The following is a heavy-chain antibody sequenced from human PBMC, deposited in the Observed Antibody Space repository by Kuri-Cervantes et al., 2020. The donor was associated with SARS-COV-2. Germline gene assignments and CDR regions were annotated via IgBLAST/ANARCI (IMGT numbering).Heavy chain of an antibody. V-gene: IGHV3-7*01. J-gene: IGHJ6*03. CDR1: GFTFSSHW. CDR3: ARDQSDSSGWYAEEDYYYNMDV. D-gene: IGHD6-19*01. CDR2: IKQDGSEK. Sequence: GESLKISCAASGFTFSSHWMSWVRQAPGKGLEWVANIKQDGSEKYYVDSVKGRFTISRDNAKNSLYLQMNSLRAEDTAVYYCARDQSDSSGWYAEEDYYYNMDVWGKGPTVTVSS.